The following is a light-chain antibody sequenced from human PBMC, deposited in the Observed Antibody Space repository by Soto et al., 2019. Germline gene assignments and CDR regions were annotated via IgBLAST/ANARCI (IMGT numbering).Light chain of an antibody. V-gene: IGLV2-14*03. Sequence: QSALTQPASVSGSPGQSITISCTGTSNDVGGYEYVTWYQHHPGKAPKLMIYDVSNRPSGISDRFSASKSGNTASLTISGVQAEDEAHYYCSSYTSRATLVFGGGTKVTVL. CDR2: DVS. CDR1: SNDVGGYEY. J-gene: IGLJ2*01. CDR3: SSYTSRATLV.